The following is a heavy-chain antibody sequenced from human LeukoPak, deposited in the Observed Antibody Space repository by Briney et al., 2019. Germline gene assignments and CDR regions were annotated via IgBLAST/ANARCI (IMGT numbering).Heavy chain of an antibody. Sequence: PSETLSLTCTVSGGSISSYYWSWIRLPAVKGLEWIGRVYTSEDAKYDPSLESRVSMSLDMSKKEFSLKLSSVTAADTAVYYCARYGAPNYYFDFWGQGTLVTVSS. CDR2: VYTSEDA. D-gene: IGHD4/OR15-4a*01. CDR1: GGSISSYY. CDR3: ARYGAPNYYFDF. V-gene: IGHV4-4*07. J-gene: IGHJ4*01.